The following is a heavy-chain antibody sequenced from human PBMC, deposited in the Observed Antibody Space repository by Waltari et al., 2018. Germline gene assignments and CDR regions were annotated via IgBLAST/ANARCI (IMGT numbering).Heavy chain of an antibody. V-gene: IGHV1-69*01. CDR1: GGTFSSYA. D-gene: IGHD3-22*01. J-gene: IGHJ2*01. Sequence: QVQLVQSGAEVKKPGSSVKVSCKASGGTFSSYAISWVRQAPGQGLEWMGGIIPSFGTANYAQKFQGRVTSTADESTSTAYMELSSLRSEDTAVYYCARAGMIVVEPLSDNWYFDLWGRGTLVTVSS. CDR3: ARAGMIVVEPLSDNWYFDL. CDR2: IIPSFGTA.